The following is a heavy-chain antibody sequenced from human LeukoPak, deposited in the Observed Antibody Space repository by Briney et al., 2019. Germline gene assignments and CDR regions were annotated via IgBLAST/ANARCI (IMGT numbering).Heavy chain of an antibody. D-gene: IGHD6-19*01. CDR2: INHSGST. V-gene: IGHV4-34*01. Sequence: PSETLSLTCAVYGGSFSGYYWSWIRHPPGKGLELIGEINHSGSTNYNPSLKSRVTISVDTSKNQFSLKLSSVTAADTAVYYCARTVGWYNAFDIWGQGTMVTVSS. CDR3: ARTVGWYNAFDI. CDR1: GGSFSGYY. J-gene: IGHJ3*02.